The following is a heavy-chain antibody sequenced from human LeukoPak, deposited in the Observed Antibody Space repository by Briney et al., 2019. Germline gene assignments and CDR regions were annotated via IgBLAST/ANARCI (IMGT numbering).Heavy chain of an antibody. J-gene: IGHJ4*02. Sequence: GGSLRLSCAASGFTFSSYAMSWVRQAPGKGLEWVSAISGSGGSTYYADSVKGRFTISRDNSKNTLYLQMNSLRAEDTAVYYCAYCGGDCYTRLHFWGQGTLVTVSS. V-gene: IGHV3-23*01. CDR1: GFTFSSYA. CDR3: AYCGGDCYTRLHF. CDR2: ISGSGGST. D-gene: IGHD2-21*02.